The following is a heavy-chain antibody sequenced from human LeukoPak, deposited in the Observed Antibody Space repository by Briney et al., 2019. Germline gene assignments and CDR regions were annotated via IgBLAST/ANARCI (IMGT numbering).Heavy chain of an antibody. CDR1: GFTFSSYS. CDR2: ISSSSSYI. D-gene: IGHD3-22*01. J-gene: IGHJ4*02. Sequence: GGSLRLSCAASGFTFSSYSMNWVRQAPGKGLEWVSSISSSSSYIYYADSVKGRFTISRDSAKNSLYLQMNSLRAEDTAVYYCAREMGRDSLSPNYWGQGTLVTVSS. CDR3: AREMGRDSLSPNY. V-gene: IGHV3-21*01.